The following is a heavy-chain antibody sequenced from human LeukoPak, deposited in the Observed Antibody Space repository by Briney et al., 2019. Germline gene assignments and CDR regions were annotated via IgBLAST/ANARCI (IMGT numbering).Heavy chain of an antibody. J-gene: IGHJ4*02. D-gene: IGHD6-13*01. V-gene: IGHV3-7*01. Sequence: GGSLRLSCAASGFTFSSYWMSWVRQAPGKGLEWVANIKQDESEKFYVDSVKGRFTISRDNAKNSLYLQMNSLRAEDTAVYYCARDPGIPAAGTVGYFDYWGQGTLVTVSS. CDR1: GFTFSSYW. CDR2: IKQDESEK. CDR3: ARDPGIPAAGTVGYFDY.